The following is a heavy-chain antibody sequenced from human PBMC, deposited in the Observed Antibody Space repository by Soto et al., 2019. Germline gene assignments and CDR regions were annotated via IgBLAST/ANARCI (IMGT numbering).Heavy chain of an antibody. J-gene: IGHJ4*02. Sequence: GGSLRLSCAASGFTFSSYAMSWVRQAPGKGLEWVSAISGSGGSTYYADSVKGRFTISRDNSKNTLYLQMNSLRAEDTAVYYCANVDVVVPAAISWSGYYFEGAKDYWGQGTLVTVSS. CDR2: ISGSGGST. CDR3: ANVDVVVPAAISWSGYYFEGAKDY. V-gene: IGHV3-23*01. D-gene: IGHD2-2*01. CDR1: GFTFSSYA.